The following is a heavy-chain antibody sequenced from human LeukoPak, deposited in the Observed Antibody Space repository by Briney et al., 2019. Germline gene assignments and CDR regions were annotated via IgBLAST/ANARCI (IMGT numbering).Heavy chain of an antibody. V-gene: IGHV4-34*01. CDR1: GGSFSGYY. CDR3: ARGGGRVVVIGCYYMDV. D-gene: IGHD3-22*01. Sequence: SETLSLTCPVYGGSFSGYYWSWIRPPPGKGLEWIGEINHSGSTNYNPSLKSRVTISVDTSKNQFSLKLSSVTAADTAVYYCARGGGRVVVIGCYYMDVWGKGTTVTVSS. CDR2: INHSGST. J-gene: IGHJ6*03.